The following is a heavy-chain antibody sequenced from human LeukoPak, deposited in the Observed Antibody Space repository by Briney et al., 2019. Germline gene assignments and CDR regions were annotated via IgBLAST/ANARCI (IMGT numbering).Heavy chain of an antibody. CDR3: ARRRYYDGSGYLE. V-gene: IGHV4-39*01. D-gene: IGHD3-22*01. CDR2: IYYSGRT. Sequence: SETLSLTCSVSGDSVSRSDSYWDWIRQPPGKGLEWIGTIYYSGRTYYSPSLKSRVTMSVDPSNNKFSLNLRSVTAADTAVYYCARRRYYDGSGYLEWGQGTLLSVSS. CDR1: GDSVSRSDSY. J-gene: IGHJ1*01.